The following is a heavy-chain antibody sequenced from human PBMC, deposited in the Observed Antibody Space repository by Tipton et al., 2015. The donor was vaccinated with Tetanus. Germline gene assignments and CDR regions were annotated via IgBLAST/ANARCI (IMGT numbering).Heavy chain of an antibody. D-gene: IGHD3-10*01. CDR3: ARDQGYYGAGRDYSYGMGV. CDR2: ISSSGSTI. J-gene: IGHJ6*02. Sequence: SLRLSCAASGFTCSDYYMSWIRQAPGKGLEWVSYISSSGSTIYYADSVKGRFTISRDNAKNSLYLQMNSLRAEDTAVYYCARDQGYYGAGRDYSYGMGVWAQGPTVPFPS. V-gene: IGHV3-11*01. CDR1: GFTCSDYY.